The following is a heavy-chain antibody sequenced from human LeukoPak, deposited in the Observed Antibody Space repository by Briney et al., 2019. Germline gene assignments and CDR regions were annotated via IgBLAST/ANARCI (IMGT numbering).Heavy chain of an antibody. CDR3: ARDGGIIRFGGQDV. V-gene: IGHV3-7*01. Sequence: GRSLRLSCAASGFTFSSYWMSWVRQAPGKGLEWVANMNRDGSEKNYVDSIKGRFTISRDNAANSLYLQMNSLRVEDTAVYYCARDGGIIRFGGQDVWGQGTTVIVS. CDR1: GFTFSSYW. D-gene: IGHD3-16*01. J-gene: IGHJ6*02. CDR2: MNRDGSEK.